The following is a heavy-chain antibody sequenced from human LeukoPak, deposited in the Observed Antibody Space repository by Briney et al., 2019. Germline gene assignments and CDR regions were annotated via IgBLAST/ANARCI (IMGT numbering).Heavy chain of an antibody. Sequence: ASVKVSCKASRYTFTGYYIHWVRLAPGQGLEWMGWINPNSGDTNYAQKFQGRVTMTRDTSISTAYLELSRLRSDDTAVYCCARGRGSYSFDYWGQGTLVTVSS. CDR1: RYTFTGYY. V-gene: IGHV1-2*02. CDR2: INPNSGDT. D-gene: IGHD1-26*01. J-gene: IGHJ4*02. CDR3: ARGRGSYSFDY.